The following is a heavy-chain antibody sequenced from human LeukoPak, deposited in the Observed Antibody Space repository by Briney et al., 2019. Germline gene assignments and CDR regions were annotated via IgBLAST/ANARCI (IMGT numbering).Heavy chain of an antibody. V-gene: IGHV7-4-1*02. J-gene: IGHJ4*02. CDR1: GYTFTTYA. Sequence: GASVKVSCKASGYTFTTYAMNWVRQAPGQGLEWMGWINTNTGNPTYAQGFTGRFVFSLDTSVSTAYLQISSLKAEDTAVYYCARDPRVGYFDWLTDRPRGYFDYWDQGTLVTVSS. CDR3: ARDPRVGYFDWLTDRPRGYFDY. D-gene: IGHD3-9*01. CDR2: INTNTGNP.